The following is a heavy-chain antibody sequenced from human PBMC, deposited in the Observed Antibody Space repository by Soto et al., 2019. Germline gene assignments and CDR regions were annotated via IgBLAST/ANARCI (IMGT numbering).Heavy chain of an antibody. V-gene: IGHV5-51*01. CDR2: IFPGDSDT. J-gene: IGHJ4*02. CDR3: VRPNFGALTHFDF. CDR1: GYTFTNYW. Sequence: GESLKISCKAIGYTFTNYWIGWVRQTPGKGLEWMGIIFPGDSDTRYNPSFEGQVTVSADESISTAYLQWNTLKASDTAMYYCVRPNFGALTHFDFWGQGTLVTVSS. D-gene: IGHD3-16*01.